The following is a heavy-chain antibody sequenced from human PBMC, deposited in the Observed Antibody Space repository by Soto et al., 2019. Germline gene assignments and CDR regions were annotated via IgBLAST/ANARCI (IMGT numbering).Heavy chain of an antibody. V-gene: IGHV5-51*01. CDR2: IFPGDSDT. J-gene: IGHJ4*02. CDR3: VRPNFGALTHFDF. CDR1: GYTFTNYW. Sequence: GESLKISCKAIGYTFTNYWIGWVRQTPGKGLEWMGIIFPGDSDTRYNPSFEGQVTVSADESISTAYLQWNTLKASDTAMYYCVRPNFGALTHFDFWGQGTLVTVSS. D-gene: IGHD3-16*01.